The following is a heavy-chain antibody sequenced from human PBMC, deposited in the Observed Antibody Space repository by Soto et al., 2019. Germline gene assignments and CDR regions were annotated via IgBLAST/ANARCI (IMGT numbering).Heavy chain of an antibody. Sequence: QVQLVQSGAEVKKPGASVKVSCKASGYTFTSYDINWVRQASGQGLEWMGWMNPNSGNTGYAQKVHGRVTLTRNTSTSTAYMELIGLRAEYTAVLYCATDYVCDLCGSHRIGPYDAFDIWGLGTMVT. J-gene: IGHJ3*02. CDR3: ATDYVCDLCGSHRIGPYDAFDI. D-gene: IGHD2-21*01. CDR1: GYTFTSYD. V-gene: IGHV1-8*01. CDR2: MNPNSGNT.